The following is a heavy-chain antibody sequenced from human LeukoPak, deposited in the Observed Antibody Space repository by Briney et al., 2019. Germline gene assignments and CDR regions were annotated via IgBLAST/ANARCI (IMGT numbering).Heavy chain of an antibody. CDR3: ARDRSFGYGSHFDY. V-gene: IGHV6-1*01. CDR1: GDSVPSNIAA. CDR2: TFYRSKWYN. J-gene: IGHJ4*02. D-gene: IGHD5-18*01. Sequence: SQTLSLTCAISGDSVPSNIAAWNWLRQSPSSGLEWLGRTFYRSKWYNDYALSVKGRITINPDTSKNHFYLQLNSVTPEDTAVYYCARDRSFGYGSHFDYWGQGTLVTVSS.